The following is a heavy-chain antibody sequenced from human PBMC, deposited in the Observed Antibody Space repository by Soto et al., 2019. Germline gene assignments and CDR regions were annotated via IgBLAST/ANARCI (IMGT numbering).Heavy chain of an antibody. CDR1: RFTFSSYA. J-gene: IGHJ5*02. V-gene: IGHV3-30-3*01. Sequence: AGSLRLSCAASRFTFSSYAMHWVRQAPGKGLEWVAVISYDGSNKYYADSVKGRFTISRDNSKNTLYLQMNSLRAEDTAVYYCARDQVITMVRGVIHWFDPWGQGTLVTVSS. CDR2: ISYDGSNK. D-gene: IGHD3-10*01. CDR3: ARDQVITMVRGVIHWFDP.